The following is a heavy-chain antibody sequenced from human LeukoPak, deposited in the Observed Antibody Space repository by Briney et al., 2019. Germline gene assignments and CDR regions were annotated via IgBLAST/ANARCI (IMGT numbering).Heavy chain of an antibody. CDR2: IIPIFGTA. J-gene: IGHJ6*04. CDR1: GGTFSSYA. Sequence: GASVKVSCKASGGTFSSYAISWVRQAPGQGLEWMGGIIPIFGTANYAQKFQGRVTITADKSTSTAYMELSSLRSEDTAVYYCARTRHQAAMPRYYYYGMDVWGKGTTVTVSS. CDR3: ARTRHQAAMPRYYYYGMDV. D-gene: IGHD2-2*01. V-gene: IGHV1-69*06.